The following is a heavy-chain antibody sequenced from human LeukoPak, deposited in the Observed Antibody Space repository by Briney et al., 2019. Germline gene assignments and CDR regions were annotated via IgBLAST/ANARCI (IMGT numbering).Heavy chain of an antibody. CDR1: GGSISSGDHY. CDR3: ARGFGYDFADY. Sequence: PSQTLSLTCSVSGGSISSGDHYWTWIRQPPGGGLEWMGFITLYSDTTSYNPSLKRRLMISIDTSKNQFSLTLTSVTAADTAVYFCARGFGYDFADYWGQGILVTVSS. D-gene: IGHD2-2*01. J-gene: IGHJ4*02. V-gene: IGHV4-30-4*01. CDR2: ITLYSDTT.